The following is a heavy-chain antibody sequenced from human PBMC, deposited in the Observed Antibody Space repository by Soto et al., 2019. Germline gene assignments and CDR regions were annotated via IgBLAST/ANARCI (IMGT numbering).Heavy chain of an antibody. Sequence: EVQLLESGGGLVQPGGSLRLSCAASGFTFSSFAMSWVRQAPGEGLECVSAVSRSGDNTYYADSVKGRFAISRDNSKNSLYLQMNSLRAEDTAVYYCAKDFGHYDILSGYPTFGYWGQGTLVTVSS. J-gene: IGHJ4*02. V-gene: IGHV3-23*01. CDR3: AKDFGHYDILSGYPTFGY. D-gene: IGHD3-9*01. CDR1: GFTFSSFA. CDR2: VSRSGDNT.